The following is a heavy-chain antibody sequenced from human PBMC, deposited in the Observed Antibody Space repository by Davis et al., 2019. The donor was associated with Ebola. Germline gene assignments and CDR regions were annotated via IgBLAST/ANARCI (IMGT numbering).Heavy chain of an antibody. D-gene: IGHD4-11*01. CDR3: ARNGGVTYYGMDV. V-gene: IGHV3-21*01. Sequence: PGGSLRLSCAASGFTFSSYSMNWVRQAPGTGLEWVSSISSSSSYIYYADSVKGRFTISRDNAKNSLYLQMNSLRAEDTAVYYCARNGGVTYYGMDVWGQGTTVTVSS. CDR2: ISSSSSYI. CDR1: GFTFSSYS. J-gene: IGHJ6*02.